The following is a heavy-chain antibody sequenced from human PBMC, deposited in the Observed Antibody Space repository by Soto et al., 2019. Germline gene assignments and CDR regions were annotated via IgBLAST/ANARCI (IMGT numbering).Heavy chain of an antibody. J-gene: IGHJ4*02. D-gene: IGHD5-12*01. CDR3: ARDRGGYGVFDY. V-gene: IGHV4-31*03. CDR2: IYHSGGT. CDR1: AGSISSGGYY. Sequence: LSLTCSVSAGSISSGGYYWNWIRQPPGKGLEWIGYIYHSGGTYSSPSLRSRVTISVDTSKNQFSLKLTSVTAADTAVYYCARDRGGYGVFDYWGQGTLVTVSS.